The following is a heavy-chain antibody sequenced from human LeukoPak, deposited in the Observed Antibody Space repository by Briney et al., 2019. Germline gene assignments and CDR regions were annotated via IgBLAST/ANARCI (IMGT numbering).Heavy chain of an antibody. CDR1: GYTFTSCV. D-gene: IGHD2-2*01. CDR2: ISAYNGNT. CDR3: ARDGAGDIVVVPASVIDAFDI. J-gene: IGHJ3*02. V-gene: IGHV1-18*01. Sequence: GASVKVSCKASGYTFTSCVISWVRQAPGQGLEWMGWISAYNGNTNYAQKLQGRVTMTTDTSTSTAYMELRSLRSDDTAVYYCARDGAGDIVVVPASVIDAFDIWGQGTMVTVSS.